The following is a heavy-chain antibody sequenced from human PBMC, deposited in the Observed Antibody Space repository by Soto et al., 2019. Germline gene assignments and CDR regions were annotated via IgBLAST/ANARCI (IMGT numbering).Heavy chain of an antibody. CDR3: ARILPSSGVAAAGNLDY. V-gene: IGHV2-26*01. D-gene: IGHD6-13*01. Sequence: QVTLKESGPVLVKPTETLTLTCTVSGFSLSNARMGVSWIRQPPGKALEWLAHIFSNDEKSYSTSLKSRLTITKDTSKSQLVLTMTNMDPVDTATYYCARILPSSGVAAAGNLDYWGQGTLVTVSS. J-gene: IGHJ4*02. CDR2: IFSNDEK. CDR1: GFSLSNARMG.